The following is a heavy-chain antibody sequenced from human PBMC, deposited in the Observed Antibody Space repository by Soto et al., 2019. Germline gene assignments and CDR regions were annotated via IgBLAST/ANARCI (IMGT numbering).Heavy chain of an antibody. Sequence: ASVKVSCKASGYTFTSYGISWVRQAPGRGLEWMGWISAYNGNTNYAQKLQDRVTMTTDTSTSTAYMELRSLRSDDTAVYYCARDKRYPPDVYYYGMDVWGQGTTVTVSS. J-gene: IGHJ6*02. V-gene: IGHV1-18*04. D-gene: IGHD1-20*01. CDR3: ARDKRYPPDVYYYGMDV. CDR1: GYTFTSYG. CDR2: ISAYNGNT.